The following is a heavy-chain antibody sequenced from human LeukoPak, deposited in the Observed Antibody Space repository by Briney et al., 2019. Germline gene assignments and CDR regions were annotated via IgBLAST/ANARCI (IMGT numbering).Heavy chain of an antibody. J-gene: IGHJ3*02. CDR3: ARIGRPAAFDI. CDR2: ITSSGSTI. CDR1: GFTFSDYY. Sequence: GGSLRLSCAASGFTFSDYYMSWIRQAPGKGLEWVSYITSSGSTIYYADSMKGRFTISRDNAKHSLFLQLDSLSAEDTAVYYCARIGRPAAFDIWGQGTLVIVSS. V-gene: IGHV3-11*01. D-gene: IGHD6-6*01.